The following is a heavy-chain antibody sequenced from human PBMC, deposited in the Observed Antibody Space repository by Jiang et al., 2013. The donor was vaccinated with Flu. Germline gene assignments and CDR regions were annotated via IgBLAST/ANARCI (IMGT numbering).Heavy chain of an antibody. D-gene: IGHD6-19*01. V-gene: IGHV5-51*01. J-gene: IGHJ3*02. CDR1: GYNFSRYW. CDR2: IYPGDSET. Sequence: VQSGAEVKKPGESLKISCQGSGYNFSRYWIGWVRQMPGKGLEWMGIIYPGDSETTYNPSFQGQVTISADKSVSVAYLRWSSLKASDIAIYYCARLKYSSGGYAFDIWGQGTNGHRLF. CDR3: ARLKYSSGGYAFDI.